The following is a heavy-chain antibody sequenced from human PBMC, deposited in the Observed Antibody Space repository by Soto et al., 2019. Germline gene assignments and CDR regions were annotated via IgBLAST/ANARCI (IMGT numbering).Heavy chain of an antibody. CDR3: VRGPFYGSGSLYVP. J-gene: IGHJ5*02. CDR1: GCTFTSSA. Sequence: SVKVSCKASGCTFTSSAVQWVRQARGQRLEWIGWIVVGSGNTNYAQKFQERVTITRDMSTSTAYMELSSLRSEDTAVYYCVRGPFYGSGSLYVPWGQGTLVTVSS. V-gene: IGHV1-58*01. CDR2: IVVGSGNT. D-gene: IGHD3-10*01.